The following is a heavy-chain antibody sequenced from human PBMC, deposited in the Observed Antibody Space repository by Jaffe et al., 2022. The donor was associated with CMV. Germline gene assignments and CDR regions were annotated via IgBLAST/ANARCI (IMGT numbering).Heavy chain of an antibody. V-gene: IGHV3-23*01. CDR2: ISASGIST. Sequence: EVQVLESGGGLVQPGGSLRLSCVASGFTFDNYAMSWVRQAPGKGLEWVSTISASGISTFYADSVKGRFTISRDNSKNTQYLQMNSLRAEDTAVYYCAKGNTLGVVIAFDHWGQGTQVTVSS. D-gene: IGHD3-3*01. J-gene: IGHJ4*02. CDR1: GFTFDNYA. CDR3: AKGNTLGVVIAFDH.